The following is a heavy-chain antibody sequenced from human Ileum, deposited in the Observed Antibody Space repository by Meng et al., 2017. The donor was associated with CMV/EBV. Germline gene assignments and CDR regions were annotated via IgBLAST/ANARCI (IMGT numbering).Heavy chain of an antibody. CDR1: GGQFSVYY. J-gene: IGHJ4*02. Sequence: QGQLQEWGAGPLTPSDAQSLTCAGHGGQFSVYYWRWLRQLPGKGLEWIGEFDHYGSTNYNPSLKSLVTLSVDTSKNQFSLNLSSVTAADTAVYYCASGKSNLEYWGQGTLVTVSS. CDR2: FDHYGST. D-gene: IGHD4-11*01. V-gene: IGHV4-34*01. CDR3: ASGKSNLEY.